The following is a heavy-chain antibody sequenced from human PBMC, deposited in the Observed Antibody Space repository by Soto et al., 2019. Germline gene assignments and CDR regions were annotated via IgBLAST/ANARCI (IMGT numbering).Heavy chain of an antibody. CDR2: INVYNGNT. CDR1: GYTFTSYG. Sequence: QVQLVQSGAEVKKPGASVKVSCKASGYTFTSYGIIWVRQAPGQGLEWMGWINVYNGNTNYAQKLQGRVTMTTDTSTSTAYLDLRSLRSDDTAVYFCARDTSRGEYDYWGQGTLVTVSS. D-gene: IGHD3-10*01. V-gene: IGHV1-18*01. J-gene: IGHJ4*02. CDR3: ARDTSRGEYDY.